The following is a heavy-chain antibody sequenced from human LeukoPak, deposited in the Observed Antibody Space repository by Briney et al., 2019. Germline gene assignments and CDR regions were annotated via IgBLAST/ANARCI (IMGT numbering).Heavy chain of an antibody. CDR3: ARLGGMDSGSYSGRTFDI. D-gene: IGHD1-26*01. J-gene: IGHJ3*02. CDR2: IIPIFGTA. Sequence: GASVKVSCKASGGTFSSYAISWVRQAPGQGLEWMGGIIPIFGTANYAQEFQGRVTITADESTSTAYMELSSLRSEDTAVYYCARLGGMDSGSYSGRTFDIWGQGTMDTVSS. V-gene: IGHV1-69*13. CDR1: GGTFSSYA.